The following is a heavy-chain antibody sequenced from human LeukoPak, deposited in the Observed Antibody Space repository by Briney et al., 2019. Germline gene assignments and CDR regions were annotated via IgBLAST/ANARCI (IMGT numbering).Heavy chain of an antibody. CDR2: ISGSGGST. J-gene: IGHJ4*02. V-gene: IGHV3-23*01. Sequence: GGSLRLSCAVSGFTFSSYAMSWVRQAPGKGLEWVSAISGSGGSTYYADSVKGRFTISRDNSKNTLYLQMNSLRAEDTAVYYCAKDETVVVVAAHFDYWGQGTLVTVSS. D-gene: IGHD2-15*01. CDR1: GFTFSSYA. CDR3: AKDETVVVVAAHFDY.